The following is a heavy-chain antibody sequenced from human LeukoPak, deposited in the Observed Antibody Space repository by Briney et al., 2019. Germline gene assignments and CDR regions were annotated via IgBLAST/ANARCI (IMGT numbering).Heavy chain of an antibody. D-gene: IGHD3-3*01. CDR1: GGSISNSRYY. CDR2: IYYSGST. V-gene: IGHV4-39*07. CDR3: ASGVYYDFWSGYPRVDY. Sequence: SETLSLTCTVSGGSISNSRYYWGWIRQPPGKGLEWIRHIYYSGSTYYNPSLKSRVTISVDPSMNQFSLKLSSVTAADTAVYYCASGVYYDFWSGYPRVDYWGQGTLVTVSS. J-gene: IGHJ4*02.